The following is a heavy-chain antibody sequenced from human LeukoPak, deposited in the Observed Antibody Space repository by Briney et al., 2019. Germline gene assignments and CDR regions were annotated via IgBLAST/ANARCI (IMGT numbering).Heavy chain of an antibody. J-gene: IGHJ2*01. CDR2: IYYSGST. CDR3: ARCDSSGYTDYWYFDL. CDR1: GGSIRSYY. V-gene: IGHV4-59*01. D-gene: IGHD3-22*01. Sequence: SETLSLTCTVSGGSIRSYYWSCIRHPPGEGLEGIGDIYYSGSTNYNPSLKSRVTISVDTSKNKSYLKLSSVTAADTAVYYCARCDSSGYTDYWYFDLWGRGTLVTVSS.